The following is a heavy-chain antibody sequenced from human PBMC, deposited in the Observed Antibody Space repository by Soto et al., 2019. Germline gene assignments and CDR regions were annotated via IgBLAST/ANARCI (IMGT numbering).Heavy chain of an antibody. CDR1: GGSISSGDYY. Sequence: SETLSLTCTVSGGSISSGDYYWSWIRQPPGKGLEWIGYIYYSGSTYYNPSLKSRVTISVDTSKNQFSLKLSSVTAADTAVYYCARLKGRITIFGVGRENWFDPWGQGTLVTVSS. CDR3: ARLKGRITIFGVGRENWFDP. J-gene: IGHJ5*02. CDR2: IYYSGST. D-gene: IGHD3-3*01. V-gene: IGHV4-30-4*01.